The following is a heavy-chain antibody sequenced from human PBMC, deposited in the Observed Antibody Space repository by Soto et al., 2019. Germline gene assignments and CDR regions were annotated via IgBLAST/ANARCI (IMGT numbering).Heavy chain of an antibody. V-gene: IGHV3-23*01. J-gene: IGHJ4*02. CDR3: AKDSNKYSSSLRGRYFDY. D-gene: IGHD3-22*01. Sequence: GGSLRLSCAVSGFTFTSYVMSWVRQAPGKGLEWVAGISGGGSTAFYADSVKGRFTISRDNAKNTVVLQMDSLRAEDTAIYYCAKDSNKYSSSLRGRYFDYWGQGTLVTVSS. CDR2: ISGGGSTA. CDR1: GFTFTSYV.